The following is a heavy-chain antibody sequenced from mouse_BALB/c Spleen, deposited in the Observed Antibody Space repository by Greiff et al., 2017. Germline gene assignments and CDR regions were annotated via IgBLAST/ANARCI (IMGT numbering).Heavy chain of an antibody. Sequence: EVKLMESGGGLVQPGGSMKLSCVASGFTFSNYWMNWVRQSPEKGLEWVAEIRLKSNNYATHYAESVKGRFTISRDDSKSSVYLQMNNLRAEDTGIYYCTYGFSFDYWGQGTTLTVSS. J-gene: IGHJ2*01. V-gene: IGHV6-6*02. CDR1: GFTFSNYW. CDR3: TYGFSFDY. D-gene: IGHD1-2*01. CDR2: IRLKSNNYAT.